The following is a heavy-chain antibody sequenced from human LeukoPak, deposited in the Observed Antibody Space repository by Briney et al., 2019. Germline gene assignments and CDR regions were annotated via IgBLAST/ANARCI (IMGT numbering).Heavy chain of an antibody. CDR3: SREKSYCSSNSCHGALDY. Sequence: ASVKVSCKASGYTFTSYYMHWVRQAPGQGLEWMGIINPSGGRTDYAQKFQGRVTMTRDMSTSTLYMELSSLRSEDTAVYYCSREKSYCSSNSCHGALDYWGQGTLVIVSS. D-gene: IGHD2-2*01. J-gene: IGHJ4*02. V-gene: IGHV1-46*01. CDR2: INPSGGRT. CDR1: GYTFTSYY.